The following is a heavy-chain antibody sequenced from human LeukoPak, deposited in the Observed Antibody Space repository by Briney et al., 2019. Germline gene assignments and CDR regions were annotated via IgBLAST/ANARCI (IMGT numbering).Heavy chain of an antibody. CDR1: GFTFSSYA. CDR2: SGSGGSI. Sequence: GGSLRLSCAASGFTFSSYAMSWVRQAPGKGLEWVSGSGSGGSIHYADSVKGRFTISRDNSKNTLYLQMNSLRAEDTAVYYCAKDFWSGYYPKYWGQGTLVTVSS. J-gene: IGHJ4*02. CDR3: AKDFWSGYYPKY. V-gene: IGHV3-23*01. D-gene: IGHD3-3*01.